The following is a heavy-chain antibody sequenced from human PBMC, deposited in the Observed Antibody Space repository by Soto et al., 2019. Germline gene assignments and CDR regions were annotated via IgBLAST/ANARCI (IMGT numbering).Heavy chain of an antibody. CDR2: INPNSGGT. V-gene: IGHV1-2*04. J-gene: IGHJ5*02. D-gene: IGHD3-9*01. CDR3: AREYILTGYYNVGWFDP. CDR1: GYTFTGYY. Sequence: ASVKFSCKASGYTFTGYYMHWVRQAPGQGLEWMGWINPNSGGTNYAQKFQGWVTMTRDTSISTAYMELSRLRSDDTAVYYCAREYILTGYYNVGWFDPWGQGTLVTVSS.